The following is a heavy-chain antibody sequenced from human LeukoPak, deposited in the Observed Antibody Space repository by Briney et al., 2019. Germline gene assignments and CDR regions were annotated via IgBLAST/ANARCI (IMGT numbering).Heavy chain of an antibody. Sequence: GGSLRLSCAASGFTFSSYAMSWVRQAPGRGLEWVSGISNSDGTTYYADSVKGRFSFSRDNSKNTLYLQMNSLRAEDTAVYYCAANSYNSGWYLDYWGQGTLVTVSS. CDR2: ISNSDGTT. V-gene: IGHV3-23*01. D-gene: IGHD6-19*01. CDR3: AANSYNSGWYLDY. J-gene: IGHJ4*02. CDR1: GFTFSSYA.